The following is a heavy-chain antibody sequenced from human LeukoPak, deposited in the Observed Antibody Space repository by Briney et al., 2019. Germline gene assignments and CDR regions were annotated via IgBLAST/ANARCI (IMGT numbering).Heavy chain of an antibody. CDR1: GGSFSGYY. Sequence: PSETLSLTCAVYGGSFSGYYWSWIRQPPGKGLEWIGEINHSGSTNYNPSLKSRVTISVDTSKNQFSLKLSSVTAADTAVYYCARAQQLWYTTDYFDYWGQGTLVTVSS. V-gene: IGHV4-34*01. J-gene: IGHJ4*02. CDR2: INHSGST. D-gene: IGHD5-18*01. CDR3: ARAQQLWYTTDYFDY.